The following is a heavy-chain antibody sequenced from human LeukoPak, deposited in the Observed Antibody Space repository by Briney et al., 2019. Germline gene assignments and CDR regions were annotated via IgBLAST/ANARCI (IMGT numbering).Heavy chain of an antibody. Sequence: SETLSLTCAVYGGSFSGYYWSWIRQPPGKGLEWIGEINHSGSTNYDPSLKSRVTISVDTSKNQFSLKLSSVTAADTAVYYCARVSPPKGYCSSTGCYVSYYYYYMDVWGKGTTVTVSS. CDR1: GGSFSGYY. D-gene: IGHD2-2*01. CDR2: INHSGST. CDR3: ARVSPPKGYCSSTGCYVSYYYYYMDV. V-gene: IGHV4-34*01. J-gene: IGHJ6*03.